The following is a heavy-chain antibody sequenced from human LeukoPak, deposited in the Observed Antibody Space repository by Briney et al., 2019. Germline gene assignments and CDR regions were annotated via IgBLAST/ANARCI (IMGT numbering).Heavy chain of an antibody. Sequence: QPSETLSLTCTVSGGSISSGDYYWSWIRQPPGKGLEWIGYIYYSGSTYYNPSLKSRVTISVDTSKNQFSLKLSSVTAADTAVYYCASETPVYYDFWSGYWTWGQGTLVIVSS. J-gene: IGHJ5*02. CDR2: IYYSGST. CDR3: ASETPVYYDFWSGYWT. CDR1: GGSISSGDYY. V-gene: IGHV4-30-4*01. D-gene: IGHD3-3*01.